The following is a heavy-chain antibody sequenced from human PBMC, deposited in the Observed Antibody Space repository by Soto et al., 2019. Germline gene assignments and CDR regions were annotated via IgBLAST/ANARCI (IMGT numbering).Heavy chain of an antibody. CDR3: ASSLRFLEWLALMSV. V-gene: IGHV1-18*04. CDR2: ISAYNGNT. CDR1: GYTFTSYG. D-gene: IGHD3-3*01. J-gene: IGHJ6*02. Sequence: ASVKLSCKSSGYTFTSYGISWVRQAPGQGLEWMGWISAYNGNTNYAQKLQGRVTMTTDTSTSTAYMELRSLRSDDTAVYYCASSLRFLEWLALMSVWGQGNTVTGSS.